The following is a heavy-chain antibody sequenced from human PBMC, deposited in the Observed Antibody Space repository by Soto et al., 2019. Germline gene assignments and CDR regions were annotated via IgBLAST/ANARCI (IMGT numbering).Heavy chain of an antibody. V-gene: IGHV4-59*01. D-gene: IGHD4-17*01. CDR3: ARRYGASFDY. CDR2: IYYSGST. Sequence: SETLSLTCTVSGGSISSYYWSWIRQPPGKGLEWIVYIYYSGSTNYNPSLKSRVTISVDTSENQFSLKLSSVTAADTAVYYCARRYGASFDYWGQGTLVTVSS. CDR1: GGSISSYY. J-gene: IGHJ4*02.